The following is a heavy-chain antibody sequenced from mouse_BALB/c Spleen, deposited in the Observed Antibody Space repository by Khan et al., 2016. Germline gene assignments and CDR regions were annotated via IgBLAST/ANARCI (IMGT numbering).Heavy chain of an antibody. CDR2: IDPYNGGT. CDR1: GYAFTSYN. V-gene: IGHV1S135*01. CDR3: AREGITTVVAKGLDY. D-gene: IGHD1-1*01. Sequence: VQLQQSGPELVKPGASVKVSCKASGYAFTSYNMHWVKQSHGKSLEWIGYIDPYNGGTSYSQKFKGKATLTVDKSSSTAYMHLNSLTSEDSAVFYCAREGITTVVAKGLDYWGQGTTLTVSS. J-gene: IGHJ2*01.